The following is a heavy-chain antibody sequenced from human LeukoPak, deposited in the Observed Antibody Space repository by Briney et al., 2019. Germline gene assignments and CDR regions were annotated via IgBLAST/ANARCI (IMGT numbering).Heavy chain of an antibody. D-gene: IGHD4-23*01. CDR2: INWNGGGT. Sequence: GGSLRLSCAASGFTFDDYGMSWVRQVPEKGLEWVSGINWNGGGTAYADSVKGRFTISRDNAKNSLYLQMNSLRAEDTALYYCAKGWNGMDYGGGLGYWGQGTLVTVSS. CDR3: AKGWNGMDYGGGLGY. J-gene: IGHJ4*02. CDR1: GFTFDDYG. V-gene: IGHV3-20*04.